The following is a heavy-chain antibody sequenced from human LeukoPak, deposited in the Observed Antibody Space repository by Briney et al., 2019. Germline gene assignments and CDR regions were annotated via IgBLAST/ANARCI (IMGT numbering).Heavy chain of an antibody. V-gene: IGHV1-8*01. J-gene: IGHJ3*02. CDR2: MNPNSGNT. CDR1: GYTFTSYD. CDR3: ARVGDIVVVPAALRGNAFDI. D-gene: IGHD2-2*01. Sequence: ASVKVSCKASGYTFTSYDINWVRQATGQGLEWMGWMNPNSGNTGYAQKFQGRVTMTRNTSISTAYMELSSLRSEDTAVYYCARVGDIVVVPAALRGNAFDIWGQGTMVTVSS.